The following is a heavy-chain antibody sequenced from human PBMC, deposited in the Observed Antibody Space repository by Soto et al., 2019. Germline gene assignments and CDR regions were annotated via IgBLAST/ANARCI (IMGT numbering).Heavy chain of an antibody. CDR1: GDSINSRNW. V-gene: IGHV4-4*02. CDR2: IYHSGSA. J-gene: IGHJ4*02. CDR3: ARGSGWYPY. Sequence: SETLSLTCAVSGDSINSRNWWTWVRQSPGKGLEWIGEIYHSGSANYNPSLKSRVTMSVDTSKNQFSLNLSSVTAADTAIYYCARGSGWYPYCGQGTLVTVSS. D-gene: IGHD6-19*01.